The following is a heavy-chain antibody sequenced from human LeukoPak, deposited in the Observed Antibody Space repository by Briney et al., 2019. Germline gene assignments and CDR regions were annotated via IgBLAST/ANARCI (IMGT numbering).Heavy chain of an antibody. CDR3: AMIPGIAAAGSY. Sequence: PGGSLRLSCAASGFTFSSYSMNWVRQAPGKGLEWVSYISSSGSTIYYADSVKGRFTISRDNAKNSLYLQMNSLRAEDTAVYYCAMIPGIAAAGSYWGQGTLVTVSS. J-gene: IGHJ4*02. CDR1: GFTFSSYS. D-gene: IGHD6-13*01. CDR2: ISSSGSTI. V-gene: IGHV3-48*04.